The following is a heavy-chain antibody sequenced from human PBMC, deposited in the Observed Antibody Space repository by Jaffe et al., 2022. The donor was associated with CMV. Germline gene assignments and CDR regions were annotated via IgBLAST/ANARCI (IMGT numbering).Heavy chain of an antibody. CDR1: GYTFTSYA. V-gene: IGHV1-3*01. CDR2: INAGNGNT. CDR3: ARRVVVVAATLPHFCFDI. Sequence: QVQLVQSGAEVKKPGASVKVSCKASGYTFTSYAMHWVRQAPGQRLEWMGWINAGNGNTKYSQKFQGRVTITRDTSASTAYMELSSLRSEDTAVYYCARRVVVVAATLPHFCFDIWGQGTMVTVSS. D-gene: IGHD2-15*01. J-gene: IGHJ3*02.